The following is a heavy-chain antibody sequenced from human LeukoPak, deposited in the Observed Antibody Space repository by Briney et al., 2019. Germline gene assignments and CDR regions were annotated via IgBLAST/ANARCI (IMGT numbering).Heavy chain of an antibody. CDR1: GFMFSKTW. V-gene: IGHV3-7*01. Sequence: PGGSLRLSCAVSGFMFSKTWMTWVRQAPGKGLEWVANINGNEDKKNYEDSVRGRFTIYRDNARNSLYLQMNSLRVEDTAVYYCARDSNPSSGDIFYDSFDMWGQGTMVTVS. D-gene: IGHD5-12*01. CDR2: INGNEDKK. J-gene: IGHJ3*02. CDR3: ARDSNPSSGDIFYDSFDM.